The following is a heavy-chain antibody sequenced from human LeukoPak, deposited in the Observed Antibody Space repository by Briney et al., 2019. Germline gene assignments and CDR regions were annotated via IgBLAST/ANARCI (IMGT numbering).Heavy chain of an antibody. CDR3: ASSQVSIYYYYYMDV. CDR2: ISSSSSYI. CDR1: GFTFSSYS. Sequence: PGGSLRLSCAASGFTFSSYSMNWVRQAPGKGLEWVSSISSSSSYIYYADSVKGRFTISRDNAKNSLYLQMNSLRAEDTAVYYCASSQVSIYYYYYMDVWGKGTTVTVSS. J-gene: IGHJ6*03. D-gene: IGHD3-3*02. V-gene: IGHV3-21*01.